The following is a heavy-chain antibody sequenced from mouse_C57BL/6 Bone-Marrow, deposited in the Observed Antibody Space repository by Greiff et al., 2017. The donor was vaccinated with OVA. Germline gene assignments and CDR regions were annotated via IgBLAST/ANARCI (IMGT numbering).Heavy chain of an antibody. D-gene: IGHD1-1*01. CDR3: ARVYYGKGYWYFDV. Sequence: EVQLQQSGGGLVQPGGSLKLSCAASGIDFSRYWMSWVRRAPGKGLEWIGEINPDSSTINYAPSLKDKFIISRDNAKNTLYLQMSKVRSEDTALYYCARVYYGKGYWYFDVWGTGTTVTVSS. J-gene: IGHJ1*03. V-gene: IGHV4-1*01. CDR1: GIDFSRYW. CDR2: INPDSSTI.